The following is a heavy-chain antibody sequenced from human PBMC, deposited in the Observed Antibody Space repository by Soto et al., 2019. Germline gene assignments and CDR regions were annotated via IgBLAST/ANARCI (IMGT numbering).Heavy chain of an antibody. CDR3: ASTRGSSYDF. D-gene: IGHD6-6*01. Sequence: EVQLEETGGGLIQPGGSLRLSCAASGFTVSGNYMSWDRQAPGKGLEWVSVIYNGGGTYYADSVKGRFTISRDNSKNTLYLQMNSLRAEDTAVYYCASTRGSSYDFWGQGTLVTVSS. J-gene: IGHJ4*02. CDR1: GFTVSGNY. V-gene: IGHV3-53*02. CDR2: IYNGGGT.